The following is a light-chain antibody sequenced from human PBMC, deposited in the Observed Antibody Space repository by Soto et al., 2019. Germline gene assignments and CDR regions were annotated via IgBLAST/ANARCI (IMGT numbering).Light chain of an antibody. J-gene: IGKJ5*01. V-gene: IGKV3D-15*01. CDR3: QQHNNWPPIT. Sequence: EIVMTQSPATLSVSPGERATLSCRASQSVSSNLAWYQQKPGQAPRLLIYDASNRATGIPARFSGSGSGTEFTLTISSLQPEDFAVYYCQQHNNWPPITFGQGTRLEIK. CDR1: QSVSSN. CDR2: DAS.